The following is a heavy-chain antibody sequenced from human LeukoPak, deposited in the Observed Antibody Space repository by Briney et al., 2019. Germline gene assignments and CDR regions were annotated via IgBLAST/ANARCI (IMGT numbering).Heavy chain of an antibody. V-gene: IGHV4-61*05. D-gene: IGHD1-1*01. Sequence: SETLSLTCTVSGGSISSSSYYWGWIRQPPGKGLEWIGYIYYSGSTSYNPSLKSRVTISVDTSKNQFSLKLSSVTAADTAVYYCSRTTLSYYYYYMDVWGKGTTVTVSS. J-gene: IGHJ6*03. CDR3: SRTTLSYYYYYMDV. CDR1: GGSISSSSYY. CDR2: IYYSGST.